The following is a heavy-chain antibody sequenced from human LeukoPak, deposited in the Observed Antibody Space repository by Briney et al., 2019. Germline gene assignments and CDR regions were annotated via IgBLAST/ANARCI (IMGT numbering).Heavy chain of an antibody. CDR2: ISSSSSYI. V-gene: IGHV3-21*01. J-gene: IGHJ4*02. Sequence: PGGSPRLSCAASGFTFSSYSMNWVRQAPGKGLEWVSSISSSSSYIYYADSVKGRFTISRDNAKNSLYLQMNSLRAEDTAVYYCARDLHGGNSEALDYWGQGTLVTVSS. D-gene: IGHD4-23*01. CDR3: ARDLHGGNSEALDY. CDR1: GFTFSSYS.